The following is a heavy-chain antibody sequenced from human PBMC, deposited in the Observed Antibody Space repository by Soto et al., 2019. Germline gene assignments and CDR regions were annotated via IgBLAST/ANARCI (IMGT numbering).Heavy chain of an antibody. Sequence: QVQLQESGPGLVKPSQTLSLTCTVSDGSISSGVYYLSWIRKHPGKGLECNGYIYYSGSTYYNPSLKSRVNISVDTSKNQCSLKLSSVTAADTAVYYCARSSRYSGYDGPYYYGMDVWGQWTTVTVSS. CDR3: ARSSRYSGYDGPYYYGMDV. D-gene: IGHD5-12*01. CDR1: DGSISSGVYY. CDR2: IYYSGST. J-gene: IGHJ6*02. V-gene: IGHV4-31*03.